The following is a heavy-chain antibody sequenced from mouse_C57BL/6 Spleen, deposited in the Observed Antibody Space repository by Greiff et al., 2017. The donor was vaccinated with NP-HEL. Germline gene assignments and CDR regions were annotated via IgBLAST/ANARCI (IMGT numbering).Heavy chain of an antibody. CDR1: GYTFTSYW. V-gene: IGHV1-52*01. Sequence: QVQLQQPGAELVRPGSSVKLSCKASGYTFTSYWMHWVKQRPIQGLEWIGNIDPSDSETHYNQKFKDKATLTVDKSSSTAYMQLSSLTSEDSAGYCCAHETTVEPGAMDYWGQGTSVTVSS. D-gene: IGHD1-1*01. CDR2: IDPSDSET. J-gene: IGHJ4*01. CDR3: AHETTVEPGAMDY.